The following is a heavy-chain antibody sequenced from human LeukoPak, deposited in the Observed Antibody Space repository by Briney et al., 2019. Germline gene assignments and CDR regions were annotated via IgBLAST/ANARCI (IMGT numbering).Heavy chain of an antibody. V-gene: IGHV4-4*07. D-gene: IGHD3-10*01. CDR1: GGSISTYY. Sequence: SETLSLTCTVSGGSISTYYWSWIRQPAGKGLEWIGRIYTSGSITYNPSLKSRVSMSVDTSKNQFSLKLSSVTAADTAVYYCARDSGTTGEVKFDPWGQGTLVTVSS. CDR3: ARDSGTTGEVKFDP. CDR2: IYTSGSI. J-gene: IGHJ5*02.